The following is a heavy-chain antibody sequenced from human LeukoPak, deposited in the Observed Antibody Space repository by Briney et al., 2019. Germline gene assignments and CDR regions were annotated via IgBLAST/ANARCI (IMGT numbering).Heavy chain of an antibody. CDR1: GGTFTSYT. CDR2: IISILGIA. V-gene: IGHV1-69*04. Sequence: SVKVSCKASGGTFTSYTISWVRQAPGQGLEWMGRIISILGIANYAQKFQGRVTITADKSTSTAYMELSSLRSEDTAVYYCARDPAFGVALNWFDPWGQGTLVTVSS. J-gene: IGHJ5*02. D-gene: IGHD3-3*01. CDR3: ARDPAFGVALNWFDP.